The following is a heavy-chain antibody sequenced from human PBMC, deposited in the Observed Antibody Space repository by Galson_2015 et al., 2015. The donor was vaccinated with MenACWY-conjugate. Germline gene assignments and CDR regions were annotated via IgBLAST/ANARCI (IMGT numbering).Heavy chain of an antibody. CDR3: ARDWYIVVEDNWFDP. J-gene: IGHJ5*02. CDR2: IKKDGSEK. CDR1: GFTFRNYW. D-gene: IGHD2-2*01. Sequence: SLRLSCAASGFTFRNYWMSWVRRAPGKGLEWVAHIKKDGSEKYYVDSVKGRFTISRDNAKNALFLQMDSLRAEDTAVYYCARDWYIVVEDNWFDPWGQGTLVTVSS. V-gene: IGHV3-7*01.